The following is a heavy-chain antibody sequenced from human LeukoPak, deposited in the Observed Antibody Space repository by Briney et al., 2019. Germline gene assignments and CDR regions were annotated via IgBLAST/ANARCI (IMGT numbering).Heavy chain of an antibody. CDR2: ISGSGGST. D-gene: IGHD3-9*01. CDR1: GFTFSNFV. CDR3: AKEGEDYDILTDYFVDY. V-gene: IGHV3-23*01. J-gene: IGHJ4*02. Sequence: GGSLRLSCAASGFTFSNFVMSWVRQAPGKGLEWVSAISGSGGSTYYADSVKGRFTISRDNSKNTLYLQMNSLRAEDTAVYYCAKEGEDYDILTDYFVDYWGQGILVTVSS.